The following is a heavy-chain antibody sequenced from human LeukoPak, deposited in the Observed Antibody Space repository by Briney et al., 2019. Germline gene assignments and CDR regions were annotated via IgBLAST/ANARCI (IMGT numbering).Heavy chain of an antibody. V-gene: IGHV1-2*06. D-gene: IGHD3-9*01. CDR1: GYPFTVYS. J-gene: IGHJ5*02. Sequence: ASVKVSCKASGYPFTVYSMNWVRQAPAQGLEWMGRINVNSCGTKYTEKFQGRVTMTRDTSISTAYMELRRLRSDDKAAYYCARDWWGNDILTGDNWLDPWGQGTLVTVSS. CDR2: INVNSCGT. CDR3: ARDWWGNDILTGDNWLDP.